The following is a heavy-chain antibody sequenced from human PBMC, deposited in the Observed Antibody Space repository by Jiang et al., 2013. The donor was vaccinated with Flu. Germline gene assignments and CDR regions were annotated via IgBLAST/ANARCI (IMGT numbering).Heavy chain of an antibody. V-gene: IGHV3-15*01. J-gene: IGHJ4*02. Sequence: VQLVESGGGLVKPGGSLRLSCVGSRFTFSNAWMIWVRQAPGKGLEWVGRIKPITGGGTTEYAAPVKGRFTISRDDSRESLFLQMNSLKTEDTAVYFCTRPRGTPLIDDSYFDYWGQGTLVSVSS. D-gene: IGHD3-16*01. CDR1: RFTFSNAW. CDR2: IKPITGGGTT. CDR3: TRPRGTPLIDDSYFDY.